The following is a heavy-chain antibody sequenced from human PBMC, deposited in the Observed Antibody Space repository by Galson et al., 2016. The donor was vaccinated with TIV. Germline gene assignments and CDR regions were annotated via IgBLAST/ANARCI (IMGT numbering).Heavy chain of an antibody. J-gene: IGHJ3*01. CDR2: INSPGNTT. CDR3: AKDRITWTLRGALEV. CDR1: GFAFNTYT. Sequence: SLRLSCAASGFAFNTYTMDWVRQAPGKGLEWIGVINSPGNTTTYGDFVKGRFTISRDNSKNTLYLQMNNVRVEDTAVYYCAKDRITWTLRGALEVWGRGTVVTVSS. V-gene: IGHV3-23*01. D-gene: IGHD3/OR15-3a*01.